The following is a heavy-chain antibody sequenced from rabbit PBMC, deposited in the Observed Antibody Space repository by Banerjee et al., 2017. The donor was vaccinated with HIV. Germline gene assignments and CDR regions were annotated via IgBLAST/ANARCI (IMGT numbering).Heavy chain of an antibody. CDR2: IPTDSGET. CDR3: AKSYITYGLSRLDL. D-gene: IGHD7-1*01. V-gene: IGHV1S45*01. J-gene: IGHJ3*01. Sequence: QEQLEESGGDLVKPGASLTLTCTASGFSFSSGYDMCWVRQAPGKGLEWIGCIPTDSGETWYANWAKGRFTISKTSSTTATLQMTSLTAADTATYFCAKSYITYGLSRLDLWGPGTLVTVS. CDR1: GFSFSSGYD.